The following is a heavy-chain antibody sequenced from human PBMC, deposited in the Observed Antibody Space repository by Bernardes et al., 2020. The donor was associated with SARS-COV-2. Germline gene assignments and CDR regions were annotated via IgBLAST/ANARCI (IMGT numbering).Heavy chain of an antibody. Sequence: GGSLRLSCAASGFTFSSYDMHWVRQATGTGLEWVSAIGTAGDPYYPGSVKGRFTISRENAKNSLYLQMNSLRAGDTAVYYCAREGRMTGAFDIWGQGTMVTVSS. V-gene: IGHV3-13*05. CDR2: IGTAGDP. CDR1: GFTFSSYD. J-gene: IGHJ3*02. CDR3: AREGRMTGAFDI.